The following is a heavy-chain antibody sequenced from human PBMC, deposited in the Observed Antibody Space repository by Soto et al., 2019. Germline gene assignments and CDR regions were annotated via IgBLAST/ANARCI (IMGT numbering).Heavy chain of an antibody. D-gene: IGHD3-10*01. CDR2: IRSKAYGGTT. J-gene: IGHJ6*02. V-gene: IGHV3-49*03. CDR1: GFTFGDYA. CDR3: TRWFGDPPRVDV. Sequence: GGSLRLSSTASGFTFGDYAMSWFRQAPGKGLEWVGFIRSKAYGGTTEYAASVKGRFTISRDDSKSIAYLQMNSLKTEDTAVYYCTRWFGDPPRVDVWGQGTTVTVSS.